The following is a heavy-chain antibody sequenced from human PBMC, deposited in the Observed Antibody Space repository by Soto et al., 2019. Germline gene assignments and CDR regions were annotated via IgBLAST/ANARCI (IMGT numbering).Heavy chain of an antibody. CDR2: IKSKTDGGTT. CDR3: TSLYYGH. D-gene: IGHD3-16*02. J-gene: IGHJ4*02. V-gene: IGHV3-15*01. Sequence: EVQLVESGGDLVKPGGSLRLSCAASEFTFTYAWMSWVRQAPGKGLEWVGRIKSKTDGGTTDYAAPVKGRFTISRDESPNTLYLQMNSLKTEDTAVYYCTSLYYGHWGQGTLVTVSS. CDR1: EFTFTYAW.